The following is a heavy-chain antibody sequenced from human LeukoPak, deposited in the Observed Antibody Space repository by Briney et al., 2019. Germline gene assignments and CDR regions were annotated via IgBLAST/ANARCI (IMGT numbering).Heavy chain of an antibody. CDR2: IKQDGSEK. V-gene: IGHV3-7*01. CDR1: GFTFSSYW. D-gene: IGHD3-22*01. CDR3: ARDLGSGYYYIPFDY. J-gene: IGHJ4*02. Sequence: PGGSLRLSCAACGFTFSSYWMSWVRRAPGKGLEWVANIKQDGSEKYYVDSVKGRFTISRDNAKNSLYLQMNSLRAEDTAVYYCARDLGSGYYYIPFDYWGQGTLVTVSS.